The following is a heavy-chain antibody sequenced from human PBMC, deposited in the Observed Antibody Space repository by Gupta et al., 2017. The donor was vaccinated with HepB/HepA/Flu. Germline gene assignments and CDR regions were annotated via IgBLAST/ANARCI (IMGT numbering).Heavy chain of an antibody. CDR3: ARGVPAAMVSLTWFDP. V-gene: IGHV4-39*01. CDR1: GGSISSSSYY. D-gene: IGHD2-2*01. J-gene: IGHJ5*02. Sequence: QLQLQESGPGLVKPSETLSLTCTVSGGSISSSSYYWGWLRQPPGKGLEWIGSIYYSGSTYYNPSLKSRVTISVDTSKNQFSLKLSSVTAADTAVYYCARGVPAAMVSLTWFDPWGQGTLVTVSS. CDR2: IYYSGST.